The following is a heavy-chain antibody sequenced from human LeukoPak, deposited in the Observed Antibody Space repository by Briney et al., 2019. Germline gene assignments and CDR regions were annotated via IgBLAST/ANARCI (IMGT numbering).Heavy chain of an antibody. CDR2: LSGSGATT. Sequence: GGTLRLSCAASGFTFSSYGMNWVRQTSGKGLEWVSCLSGSGATTYYADSVKGRFTISRDNAKNSLYLQMNSLRAEDTAVYYCARDRGTISAIAPDYWGQGTLVTVSS. D-gene: IGHD3-9*01. J-gene: IGHJ4*02. CDR3: ARDRGTISAIAPDY. V-gene: IGHV3-48*04. CDR1: GFTFSSYG.